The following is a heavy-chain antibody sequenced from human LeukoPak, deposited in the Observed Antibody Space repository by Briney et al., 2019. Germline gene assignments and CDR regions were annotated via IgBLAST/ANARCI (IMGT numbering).Heavy chain of an antibody. V-gene: IGHV1-24*01. J-gene: IGHJ4*02. CDR2: FDPEDGET. Sequence: ASVKVSCKVSGYTLTELSMHWVRQAPGKGLEWMGGFDPEDGETIYAQKFQGRVTMTEDTPTDTAYMELSSLRSEDTAVYYCATTYYYDSSGPDYFDYWGQGTLVTVSS. CDR3: ATTYYYDSSGPDYFDY. D-gene: IGHD3-22*01. CDR1: GYTLTELS.